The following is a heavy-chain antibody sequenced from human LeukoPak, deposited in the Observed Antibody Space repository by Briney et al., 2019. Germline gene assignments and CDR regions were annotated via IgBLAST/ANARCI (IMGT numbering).Heavy chain of an antibody. V-gene: IGHV4-59*01. CDR3: ARAPVSTAYLHYYSMDV. Sequence: SETLSLTCTVSGDSISGSYWNWIRQPPGKGLEWIGYIYYSGSTNYNPSLKSRVTILVDTSKNQFSLKLSSVTAADTAVYFCARAPVSTAYLHYYSMDVWGKGTMVTVSS. D-gene: IGHD3-16*01. CDR1: GDSISGSY. CDR2: IYYSGST. J-gene: IGHJ6*03.